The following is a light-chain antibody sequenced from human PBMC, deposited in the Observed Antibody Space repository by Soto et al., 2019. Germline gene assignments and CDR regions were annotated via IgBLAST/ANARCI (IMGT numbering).Light chain of an antibody. CDR3: QQYGSSSIT. V-gene: IGKV3-20*01. Sequence: EIVLTQSPGTLSLSPGERATLSCRASQSVSSSYLAWYQQKPGQAPRLLIYAASIRATDIPDRFSGSGSGTDFTLTLSRLEPEDFEVFYCQQYGSSSITFGQGTRLEIK. CDR1: QSVSSSY. J-gene: IGKJ5*01. CDR2: AAS.